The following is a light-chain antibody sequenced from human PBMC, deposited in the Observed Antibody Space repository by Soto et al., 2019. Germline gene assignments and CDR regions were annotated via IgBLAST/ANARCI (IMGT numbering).Light chain of an antibody. CDR3: QQYGSSPRIT. CDR2: GAS. J-gene: IGKJ5*01. Sequence: EIVFTQSPGTLSLSPEERAILSCSASQSVSSSYLAWYQQKPGQAPRLLIYGASSRATGIPDRFSGSGSGTDFTLTISRLEPEDFAVYYCQQYGSSPRITFGQGTRLEIK. CDR1: QSVSSSY. V-gene: IGKV3-20*01.